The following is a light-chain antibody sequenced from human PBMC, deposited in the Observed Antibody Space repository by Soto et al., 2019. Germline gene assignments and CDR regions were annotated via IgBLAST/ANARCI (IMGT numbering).Light chain of an antibody. CDR3: QHYNSYSPA. CDR2: EAS. J-gene: IGKJ1*01. V-gene: IGKV1-5*03. CDR1: QSINNW. Sequence: DIQMTQSPSTLSASVGDRVTITCRASQSINNWLAWYQQKPGKAPKLLLYEASGLESGVPSRFSGSGSGTEFTLTVISLQPNDFATYYCQHYNSYSPAFGQGTKVDIK.